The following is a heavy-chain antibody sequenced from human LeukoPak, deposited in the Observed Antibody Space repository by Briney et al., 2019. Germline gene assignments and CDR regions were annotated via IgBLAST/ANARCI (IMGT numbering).Heavy chain of an antibody. Sequence: SETLSLTCTVSGASITSYHWSWIRQPAGKGLEWIGRMFYSGNTDYNPSLKSRLTMSIDTSKNQFSLKLSSVTAADTAVYYCARDDYYDSSGYGSYFDYWGQGTLVTVSS. V-gene: IGHV4-4*07. CDR3: ARDDYYDSSGYGSYFDY. J-gene: IGHJ4*02. CDR2: MFYSGNT. D-gene: IGHD3-22*01. CDR1: GASITSYH.